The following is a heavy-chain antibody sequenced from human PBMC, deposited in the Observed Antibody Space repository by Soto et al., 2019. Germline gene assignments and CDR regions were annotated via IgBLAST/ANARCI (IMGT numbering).Heavy chain of an antibody. J-gene: IGHJ5*02. D-gene: IGHD6-25*01. CDR2: IYYSGST. CDR1: GGSISSYY. Sequence: PSETLSLTCTVSGGSISSYYWSWIRQPPWKGLEWIGYIYYSGSTNYNPSLKSRVTISVDTSKNQFSLKLSSVTAADTAVYYCASPRGGSGGGKNWFDPGGQGTLVTVSS. V-gene: IGHV4-59*01. CDR3: ASPRGGSGGGKNWFDP.